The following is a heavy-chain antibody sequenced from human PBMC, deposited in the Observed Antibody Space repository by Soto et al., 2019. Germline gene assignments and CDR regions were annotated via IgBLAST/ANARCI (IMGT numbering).Heavy chain of an antibody. J-gene: IGHJ4*02. CDR3: AKLLNGVTALDY. CDR1: GITLSRDW. Sequence: LRLSCTASGITLSRDWMTWVRQAPGKGLEWVASIKPDGSGEYYLDSVKGRFTISRDNTKNSLYLQANSLRAEDTAMYFCAKLLNGVTALDYWGQGTLVTVSS. CDR2: IKPDGSGE. D-gene: IGHD2-21*02. V-gene: IGHV3-7*01.